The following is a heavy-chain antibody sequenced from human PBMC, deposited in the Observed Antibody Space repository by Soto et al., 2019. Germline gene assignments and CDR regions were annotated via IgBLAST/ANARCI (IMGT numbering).Heavy chain of an antibody. CDR1: GGSISSYY. V-gene: IGHV4-59*08. CDR3: ARHRDPYYDILTGLY. J-gene: IGHJ4*02. Sequence: PSETLSLTCTVSGGSISSYYWSWIRQPPGKGLEWIGYIYYSGSTNYDPSLKSRVTISVDTSKNQFSLKLSSVTAADTAVYYCARHRDPYYDILTGLYWGQGTLVTVSS. D-gene: IGHD3-9*01. CDR2: IYYSGST.